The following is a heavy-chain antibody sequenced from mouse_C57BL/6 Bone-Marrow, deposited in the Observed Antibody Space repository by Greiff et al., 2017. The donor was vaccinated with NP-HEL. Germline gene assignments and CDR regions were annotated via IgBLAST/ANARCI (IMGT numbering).Heavy chain of an antibody. CDR1: GYAFSSSW. CDR2: IYPGDGDT. J-gene: IGHJ3*01. CDR3: AGGNLFAY. V-gene: IGHV1-82*01. D-gene: IGHD2-1*01. Sequence: VQLQQSGPELVQPGASVKISCKASGYAFSSSWMNWVKQRPGKGLEWIGRIYPGDGDTNYNGKFKGKATLTADKSSSTAYMQLSSLTSEDSAVYFCAGGNLFAYWGQGTLVTVSA.